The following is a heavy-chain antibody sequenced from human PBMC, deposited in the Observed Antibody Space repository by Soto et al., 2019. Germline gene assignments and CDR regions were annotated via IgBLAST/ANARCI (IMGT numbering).Heavy chain of an antibody. D-gene: IGHD6-6*01. Sequence: PGESLKISCKGSGYSFTSYWIGWVRQMPGKGLEWMGIIYPGDSDTRYSPSFQGQVTISADKSISTAYLQWSSLKASDTAMYYCARGSGSSSSGLRFDYWRQGTLVTVSS. J-gene: IGHJ4*02. CDR3: ARGSGSSSSGLRFDY. CDR1: GYSFTSYW. CDR2: IYPGDSDT. V-gene: IGHV5-51*01.